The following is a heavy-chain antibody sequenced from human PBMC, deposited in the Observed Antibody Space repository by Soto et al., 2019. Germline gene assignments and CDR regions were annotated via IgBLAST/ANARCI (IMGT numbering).Heavy chain of an antibody. J-gene: IGHJ6*02. CDR1: GGSISSGGYY. CDR3: ARLIAARPSYYGMDV. V-gene: IGHV4-31*03. D-gene: IGHD6-6*01. CDR2: IYYSGST. Sequence: SETLSLTCTVSGGSISSGGYYWSWIRQHPGKGLEWIGYIYYSGSTYFNPSLKSRLTISVDTSKNQFSLQLSSVTAADTAVYYCARLIAARPSYYGMDVWGQGTTVTVSS.